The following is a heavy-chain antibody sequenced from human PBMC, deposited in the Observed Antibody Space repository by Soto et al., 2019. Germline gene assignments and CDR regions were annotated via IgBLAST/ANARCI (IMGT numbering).Heavy chain of an antibody. J-gene: IGHJ4*02. D-gene: IGHD2-2*01. CDR3: ARLVFVPIVVVPAAIDY. CDR2: IYPGDSDT. Sequence: GESLKISCKGSGYSFTSYWIGWVRQMPGKGLEWMGIIYPGDSDTRYSPSFQGQVTISADKSISTAYLQWSSLKASDTAMYYCARLVFVPIVVVPAAIDYWGQGTLVTVSS. V-gene: IGHV5-51*01. CDR1: GYSFTSYW.